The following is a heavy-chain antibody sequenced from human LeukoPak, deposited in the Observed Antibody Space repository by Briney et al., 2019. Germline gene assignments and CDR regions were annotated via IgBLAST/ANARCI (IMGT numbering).Heavy chain of an antibody. J-gene: IGHJ4*02. CDR3: AKDPRRAASGDY. CDR1: GFTFSSYA. V-gene: IGHV3-23*01. CDR2: IRDRGGST. D-gene: IGHD2-15*01. Sequence: GGSLRLSCAASGFTFSSYAMTWVRQAPGKGLEWVSTIRDRGGSTYYADSVKGRFTISRDNSKNTLYLQMNSLRAEDTAVYYCAKDPRRAASGDYWGQGTLVTVSS.